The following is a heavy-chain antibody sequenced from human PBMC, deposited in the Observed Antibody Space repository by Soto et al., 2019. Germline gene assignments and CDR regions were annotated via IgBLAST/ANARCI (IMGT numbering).Heavy chain of an antibody. CDR3: ARVSEMGTVTEGFYYYMDC. V-gene: IGHV1-69*02. Sequence: KVSCKASGGTFSNYTISWVRQAPGQRLEWMGRIIPILNIANYAQKFQGRVTITADKSTTTAYMELSSLRSEDTAVYYCARVSEMGTVTEGFYYYMDCWGKGTTVTVSS. CDR2: IIPILNIA. J-gene: IGHJ6*03. D-gene: IGHD4-17*01. CDR1: GGTFSNYT.